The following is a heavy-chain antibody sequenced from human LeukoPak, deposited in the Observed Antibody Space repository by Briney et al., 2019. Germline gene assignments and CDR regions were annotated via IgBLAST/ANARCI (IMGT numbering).Heavy chain of an antibody. J-gene: IGHJ4*02. CDR1: GFTVSANY. CDR2: MYSNGDP. V-gene: IGHV3-66*01. D-gene: IGHD3-22*01. CDR3: ARDRGGYYYYPLDY. Sequence: GGSLRLSCVASGFTVSANYMTWVRQAPGKGLERVSLMYSNGDPYYAESVKGRFTLSRDTSKNTLYLQMNSLRVEDTAIYYCARDRGGYYYYPLDYWGQGTLVTVSS.